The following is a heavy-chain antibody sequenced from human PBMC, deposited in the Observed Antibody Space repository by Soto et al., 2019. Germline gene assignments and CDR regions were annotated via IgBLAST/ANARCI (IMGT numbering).Heavy chain of an antibody. V-gene: IGHV3-21*01. CDR2: ISSSSSYI. CDR1: GFTFSSYS. CDR3: ARDRLVRGYDFWSGYPSYGMDV. D-gene: IGHD3-3*01. J-gene: IGHJ6*02. Sequence: GGSLSLSCAASGFTFSSYSMNWVRQAPGKGLEWVSSISSSSSYIYYADSVKGRFTISRDNAKNSLYLQMNSLRAEDTAVYYCARDRLVRGYDFWSGYPSYGMDVWGQGTTVTVSS.